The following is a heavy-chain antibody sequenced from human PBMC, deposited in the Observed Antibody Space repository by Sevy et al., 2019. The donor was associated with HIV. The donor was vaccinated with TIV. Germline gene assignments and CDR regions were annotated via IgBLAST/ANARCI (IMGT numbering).Heavy chain of an antibody. V-gene: IGHV3-30-3*01. CDR2: ISYDGSNK. Sequence: GGSLRLSCAASGFTFSSYAMHWVRQAPGKGLEWVAVISYDGSNKYYADSVKGRFTISRDNSKNTLYLQMNSLRAEDTAVYYCARDGDSWGQRTMVTVSS. J-gene: IGHJ3*02. CDR1: GFTFSSYA. CDR3: ARDGDS.